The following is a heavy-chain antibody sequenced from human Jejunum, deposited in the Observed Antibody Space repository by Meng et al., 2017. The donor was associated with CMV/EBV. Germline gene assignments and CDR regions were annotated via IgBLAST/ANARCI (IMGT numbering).Heavy chain of an antibody. J-gene: IGHJ1*01. CDR2: VYYSGTT. CDR1: GGSISSSGYY. V-gene: IGHV4-39*06. Sequence: VSGGSISSSGYYWGWIRQPPGKGLEWIATVYYSGTTYLNPSLKSRVTISLDMPNNHFTLRLSSVTAADTAVYYCARGGVLWCPLNWGQGALVTVSS. D-gene: IGHD2-21*01. CDR3: ARGGVLWCPLN.